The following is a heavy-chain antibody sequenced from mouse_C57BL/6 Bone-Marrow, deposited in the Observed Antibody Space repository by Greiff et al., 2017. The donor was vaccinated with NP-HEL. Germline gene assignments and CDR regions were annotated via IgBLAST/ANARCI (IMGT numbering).Heavy chain of an antibody. CDR1: GFSLSTSGMG. D-gene: IGHD2-4*01. V-gene: IGHV8-12*01. Sequence: QVTLNVCGPGILQSSQTLSLTCSFSGFSLSTSGMGVSWIRQPSGKGLEWLAHIYCDDDKRYNPSLKSRLTISKDTSRNQVFLKITSVDTADTATYYCARGMITSYYAMDYWGQGTSVTVSS. CDR3: ARGMITSYYAMDY. CDR2: IYCDDDK. J-gene: IGHJ4*01.